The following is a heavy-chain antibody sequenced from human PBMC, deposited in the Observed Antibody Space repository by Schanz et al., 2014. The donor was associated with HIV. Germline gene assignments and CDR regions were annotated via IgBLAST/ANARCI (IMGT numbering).Heavy chain of an antibody. CDR3: ARDWGWQLDPDPFDP. J-gene: IGHJ5*02. V-gene: IGHV3-21*01. CDR1: GFTFSSYA. D-gene: IGHD6-6*01. CDR2: ISGNSYYK. Sequence: EVQLLESGGGLVQPGGSLRLSCAASGFTFSSYAMNWVRQPPGKGLQWVSSISGNSYYKDYADAVKGRFAISRDNARNSLYLQLNSLTDEDTAVYYCARDWGWQLDPDPFDPWGQGTLVTVSS.